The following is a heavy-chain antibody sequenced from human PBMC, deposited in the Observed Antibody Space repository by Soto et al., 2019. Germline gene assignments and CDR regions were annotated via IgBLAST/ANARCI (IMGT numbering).Heavy chain of an antibody. J-gene: IGHJ4*02. CDR3: ARSSVAGTWGYYFDY. CDR2: ISYDGNHE. CDR1: GFIFTTYA. V-gene: IGHV3-30-3*01. Sequence: QVHLVESGGGVVQPGRSLRLSCAASGFIFTTYAMHWVRQAPGKGLEWVAVISYDGNHEYYADSVRGRFTISRDNSKNTLYLQMDNLRADDTALYYCARSSVAGTWGYYFDYWGQGALVTVSS. D-gene: IGHD6-19*01.